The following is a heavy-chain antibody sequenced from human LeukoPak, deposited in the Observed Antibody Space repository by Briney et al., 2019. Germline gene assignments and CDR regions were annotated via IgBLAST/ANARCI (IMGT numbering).Heavy chain of an antibody. D-gene: IGHD3-10*01. CDR3: ATQPYYYGSGNLFDY. Sequence: SETLSLTCAVSGVSISSGGYSWSWIRQPPGKGLEWIGYIYHSGSTYYNPSLKSRVTISVDRSKNQFSLKLSSVTAADTAVYYCATQPYYYGSGNLFDYWGQGTLVTVSS. J-gene: IGHJ4*02. V-gene: IGHV4-30-2*01. CDR2: IYHSGST. CDR1: GVSISSGGYS.